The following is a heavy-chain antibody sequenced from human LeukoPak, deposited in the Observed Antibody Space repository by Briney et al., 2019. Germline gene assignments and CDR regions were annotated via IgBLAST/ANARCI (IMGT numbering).Heavy chain of an antibody. CDR2: INHSGST. CDR3: ARVRDGYIHDAFDI. J-gene: IGHJ3*02. CDR1: GGSISSSNW. V-gene: IGHV4-4*02. D-gene: IGHD5-24*01. Sequence: SETLSLTCAVSGGSISSSNWWSWVRQPPGKGLEWIGEINHSGSTNYNPSLKSRVTISVDTSKNQFSLKLSSVTAADTAVYYCARVRDGYIHDAFDIWGQGTMVTVSS.